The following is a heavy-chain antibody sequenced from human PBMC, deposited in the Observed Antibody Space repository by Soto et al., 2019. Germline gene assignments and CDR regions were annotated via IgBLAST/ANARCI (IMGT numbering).Heavy chain of an antibody. CDR1: GGTFSSYA. CDR2: IIPISGTA. V-gene: IGHV1-69*01. Sequence: QVQLEQSGAEVKKPGSSVKVSCKASGGTFSSYAISWVRQAPGQGLEWMGGIIPISGTANYGQKFQGRVTITADESTSTAYMELRSPRSEDTAVYYCARSQGSSTSLEIYYYYYYGMDVWGQGTRVTVSS. D-gene: IGHD2-2*01. J-gene: IGHJ6*02. CDR3: ARSQGSSTSLEIYYYYYYGMDV.